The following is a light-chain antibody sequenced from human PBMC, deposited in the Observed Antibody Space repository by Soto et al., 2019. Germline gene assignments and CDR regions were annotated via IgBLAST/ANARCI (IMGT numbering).Light chain of an antibody. CDR3: QHRNSWPGT. CDR1: QSVRTY. V-gene: IGKV3-11*01. Sequence: EIVLTQSPVTLSLSPGERATLSCRASQSVRTYLAWYQQRPGQAPRLLIYDASNRANGIPARFSGSGSGTDFTLTISSLKPEDFAVYYCQHRNSWPGTFGQGTNLEIK. J-gene: IGKJ2*02. CDR2: DAS.